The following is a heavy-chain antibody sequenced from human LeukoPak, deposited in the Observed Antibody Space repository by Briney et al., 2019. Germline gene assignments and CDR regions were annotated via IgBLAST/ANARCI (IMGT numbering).Heavy chain of an antibody. Sequence: SSETLSLTCTVSGGSISSGSYYWSWIRQPAGKGLEWIGRIYTSGSTNYNPSLKSRVTMSVDTSKNQFSLKLSSVTAADTAVYYCAGEDYFDSSGYASWRFDIWGQGTMVTVSS. J-gene: IGHJ3*02. D-gene: IGHD3-22*01. V-gene: IGHV4-61*02. CDR1: GGSISSGSYY. CDR2: IYTSGST. CDR3: AGEDYFDSSGYASWRFDI.